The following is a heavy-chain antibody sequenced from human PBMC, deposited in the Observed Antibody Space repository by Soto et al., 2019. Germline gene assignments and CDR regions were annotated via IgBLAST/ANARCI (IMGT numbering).Heavy chain of an antibody. V-gene: IGHV1-18*03. J-gene: IGHJ6*02. CDR3: AREGDVPYYYYGMDV. CDR1: GYTFTSYG. CDR2: ISGYDGRT. Sequence: QVHLVQSGAEVKKPGASVKVSCKTSGYTFTSYGISWVRQAPGQGLEWLGWISGYDGRTNLAQKVQDRVTMTTDTSTSTVYTELRSLRSDDMSVYYCAREGDVPYYYYGMDVWGQGTTVTVSS. D-gene: IGHD2-21*02.